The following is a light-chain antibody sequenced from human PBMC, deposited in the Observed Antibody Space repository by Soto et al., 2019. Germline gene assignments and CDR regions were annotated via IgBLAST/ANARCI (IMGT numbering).Light chain of an antibody. J-gene: IGKJ1*01. Sequence: EIVLTQSPGTLSLSPGERTTLSCRASQSVRSTYLAWYQQRPGQAPRLLIYGATSRATGIPDRFRGSGSGTDFTLTISRLEPEDFAVYFCQQYGSTPLTFGQGTKVDIK. V-gene: IGKV3-20*01. CDR2: GAT. CDR3: QQYGSTPLT. CDR1: QSVRSTY.